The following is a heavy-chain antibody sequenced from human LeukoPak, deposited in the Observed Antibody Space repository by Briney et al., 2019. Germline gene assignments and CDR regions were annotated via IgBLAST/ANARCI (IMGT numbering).Heavy chain of an antibody. CDR1: GFSLSTYW. CDR2: MNKDGNKK. CDR3: ARDFNVQRAPDWYDVFDI. Sequence: GGSLRLSCTASGFSLSTYWTTWVRQAPGKGLEWVANMNKDGNKKHLVDSVEGRFTISRDNAKNSLYLQMNSLRAEDTAVYYCARDFNVQRAPDWYDVFDIWGQGTMVTVSS. D-gene: IGHD2-21*01. J-gene: IGHJ3*02. V-gene: IGHV3-7*01.